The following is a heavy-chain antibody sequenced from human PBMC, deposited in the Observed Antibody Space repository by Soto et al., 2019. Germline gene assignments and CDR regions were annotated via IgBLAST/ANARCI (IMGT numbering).Heavy chain of an antibody. CDR1: GGSFSGYY. CDR3: ARLRQQLSWFDS. J-gene: IGHJ5*01. CDR2: INHSGST. V-gene: IGHV4-34*01. D-gene: IGHD6-13*01. Sequence: PSETLSLSCAVYGGSFSGYYWSWIRQPPGKGLEWIGEINHSGSTNYNPSLKSRVTISVDTSKNQFSLKLSSVTAADTAVYYCARLRQQLSWFDSRGEATLVTV.